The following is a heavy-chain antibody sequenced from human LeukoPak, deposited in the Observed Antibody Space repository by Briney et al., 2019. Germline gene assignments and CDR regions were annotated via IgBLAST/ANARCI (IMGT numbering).Heavy chain of an antibody. J-gene: IGHJ4*02. CDR1: GYSLSSGYY. V-gene: IGHV4-38-2*02. D-gene: IGHD3-10*01. CDR3: ARDVPDYGSGSYYNY. Sequence: SETLSLTCTVSGYSLSSGYYWGWIRPPPGKGLEWIGSIYHSGSTYYNPSLKSRVTISVDTSKNQFSLKLSSVSAADTAVYYCARDVPDYGSGSYYNYGGEGTLVTVSS. CDR2: IYHSGST.